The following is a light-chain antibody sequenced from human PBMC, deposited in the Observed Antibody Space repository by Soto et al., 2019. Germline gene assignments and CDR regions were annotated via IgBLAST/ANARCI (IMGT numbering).Light chain of an antibody. CDR3: QQHNSHA. Sequence: IVLTLATTTLSVAPGGRGTLPCRASQSVSSNLAWYQQKPGQAPRLLIYGASTRATGIPARFSGSGSGTEFTLTISSLQSEDFAVYYCQQHNSHAFGGGTKVDIK. CDR2: GAS. CDR1: QSVSSN. V-gene: IGKV3D-15*01. J-gene: IGKJ4*01.